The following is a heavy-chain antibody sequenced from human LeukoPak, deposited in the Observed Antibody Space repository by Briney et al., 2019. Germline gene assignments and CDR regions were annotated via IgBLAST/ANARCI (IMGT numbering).Heavy chain of an antibody. Sequence: SQALTLTCAISGDSPSSNSASWTWIRQSPSRGLEWLGRTYYRSRWYNDYATSVKSRITINPDTSKNQFSLQLNSVTPEDTAVYYCARGRYGSGLFDYWGQGTLVTVSS. D-gene: IGHD3-10*01. CDR1: GDSPSSNSAS. CDR3: ARGRYGSGLFDY. CDR2: TYYRSRWYN. V-gene: IGHV6-1*01. J-gene: IGHJ4*02.